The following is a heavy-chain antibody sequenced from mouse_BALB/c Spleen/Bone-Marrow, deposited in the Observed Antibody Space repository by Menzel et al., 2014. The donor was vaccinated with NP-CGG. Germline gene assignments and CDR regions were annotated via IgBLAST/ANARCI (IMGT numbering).Heavy chain of an antibody. CDR3: ARGNSGLDY. CDR2: IYPGNGCI. Sequence: QVQLKESGAELVRSGASVKMSCKASGYTFTSYNMHWVKQTPGQGLEWIGYIYPGNGCINYNQKFKGKATLTADTSSSTAYMQISSLTSEDSAVYFCARGNSGLDYWGQGTTLTVSS. V-gene: IGHV1-12*01. D-gene: IGHD3-1*01. CDR1: GYTFTSYN. J-gene: IGHJ2*01.